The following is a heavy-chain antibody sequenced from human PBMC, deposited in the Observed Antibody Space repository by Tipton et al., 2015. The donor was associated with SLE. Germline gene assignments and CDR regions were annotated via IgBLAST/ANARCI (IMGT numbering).Heavy chain of an antibody. J-gene: IGHJ6*02. V-gene: IGHV4-61*10. CDR2: IYYSGST. D-gene: IGHD2-15*01. CDR3: ARDSDPGRLYYYYGMDV. CDR1: GGSMRSGSYY. Sequence: TLSLTCTVSGGSMRSGSYYWTWIRQPAGKGLEWIGYIYYSGSTDYNPSLKSRVTISVDTAKNQFSLKVSSVTAADTAVYYCARDSDPGRLYYYYGMDVWGQGTTVTVSS.